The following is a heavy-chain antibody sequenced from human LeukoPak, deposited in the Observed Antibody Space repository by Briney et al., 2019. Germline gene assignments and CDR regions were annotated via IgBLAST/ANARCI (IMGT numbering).Heavy chain of an antibody. CDR2: IYPGDSDT. CDR1: GYRFTSYW. J-gene: IGHJ3*02. Sequence: GESLNISCKGSGYRFTSYWIGWVRQMPGKRLEWMGDIYPGDSDTRYSPSFQGQVTISADKSISTAYLQWSSLKASDTAMYYCARGYCSGGSCLDAFDIWGQGTMVTVSS. CDR3: ARGYCSGGSCLDAFDI. V-gene: IGHV5-51*01. D-gene: IGHD2-15*01.